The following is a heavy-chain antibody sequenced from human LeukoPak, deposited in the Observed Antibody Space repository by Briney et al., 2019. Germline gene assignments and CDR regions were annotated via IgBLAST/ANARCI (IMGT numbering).Heavy chain of an antibody. D-gene: IGHD2-2*02. CDR1: GGTLSSYA. J-gene: IGHJ6*03. CDR2: IIPIFGTA. Sequence: GASVKVSCKASGGTLSSYAISWVRQAPGQGLEWMGGIIPIFGTANYAQKFQGRVTITTDESTSTAYMELSSLRSEDTAVYYCVSGYCSSTSCYRTDYYYYYMDVWGKGTTVTVSS. CDR3: VSGYCSSTSCYRTDYYYYYMDV. V-gene: IGHV1-69*05.